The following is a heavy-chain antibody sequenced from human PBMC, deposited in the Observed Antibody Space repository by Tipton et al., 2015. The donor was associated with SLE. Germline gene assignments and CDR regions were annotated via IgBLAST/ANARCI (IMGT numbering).Heavy chain of an antibody. V-gene: IGHV3-21*01. CDR2: ISSSSSYI. J-gene: IGHJ3*02. CDR1: GFTFSSYS. CDR3: ARHSWGPDAFDI. D-gene: IGHD7-27*01. Sequence: GSLRLSCAASGFTFSSYSMNWVRQAPGKGLEWVSSISSSSSYIYYADSVKGRFTISRDNAKNSLYLQMNSLRAEDTAVYYCARHSWGPDAFDIWGQGTMVTVSS.